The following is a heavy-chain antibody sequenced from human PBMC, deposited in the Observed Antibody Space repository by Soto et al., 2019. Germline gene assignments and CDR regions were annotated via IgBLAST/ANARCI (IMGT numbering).Heavy chain of an antibody. Sequence: GSLRLSCAASGFTFTSYAMSWVRQAPGKGLEWVSAITSGGGSTTYYADSVKGRFTISRDNSNNTVYLQMNSLRAEDTALYYCAKVRVILVARGYFDLWGRGTLVTVSS. V-gene: IGHV3-23*01. J-gene: IGHJ2*01. D-gene: IGHD3-22*01. CDR3: AKVRVILVARGYFDL. CDR2: ITSGGGSTT. CDR1: GFTFTSYA.